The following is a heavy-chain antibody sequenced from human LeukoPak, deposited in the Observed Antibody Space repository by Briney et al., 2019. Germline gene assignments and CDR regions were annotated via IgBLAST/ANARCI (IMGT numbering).Heavy chain of an antibody. Sequence: SETLSLTCAVSGVSFNDYYWSWVRQTPGKGLEWIGEINHSGYTNDSPSLKSRATLSIDTSRKQFSLNLRSVSVADTGIYYCTRMTTGNDYWGQGTLVAVSS. CDR3: TRMTTGNDY. CDR1: GVSFNDYY. J-gene: IGHJ4*02. V-gene: IGHV4-34*04. CDR2: INHSGYT. D-gene: IGHD4-17*01.